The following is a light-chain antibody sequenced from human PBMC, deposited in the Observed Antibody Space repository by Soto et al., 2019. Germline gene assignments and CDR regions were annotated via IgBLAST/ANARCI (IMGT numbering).Light chain of an antibody. CDR2: DAS. J-gene: IGKJ5*01. Sequence: EIVLTQSPAILSLSPGDTATLSCRASQTVSNYPLWYQQKPGQAPRLLIYDASNRATGVPARFTGSGSETDFTLTISSLEPEDFAVYYCQHRMNWPLTFGQGTRLEI. CDR1: QTVSNY. CDR3: QHRMNWPLT. V-gene: IGKV3-11*01.